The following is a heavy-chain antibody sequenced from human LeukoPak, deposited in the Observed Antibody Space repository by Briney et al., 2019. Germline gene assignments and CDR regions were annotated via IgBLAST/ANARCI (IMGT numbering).Heavy chain of an antibody. D-gene: IGHD2/OR15-2a*01. CDR2: IYYSGST. J-gene: IGHJ4*02. Sequence: KTSETLSLTCTVSRDSISDYYRCWIRQPPGEGLGWIGYIYYSGSTNYNPSLKSRVTISLDTSKNQFSLNLNSVTAADTAVYYCARGLKVGNTGYYFDYWGQGTLVTVSS. CDR1: RDSISDYY. V-gene: IGHV4-59*01. CDR3: ARGLKVGNTGYYFDY.